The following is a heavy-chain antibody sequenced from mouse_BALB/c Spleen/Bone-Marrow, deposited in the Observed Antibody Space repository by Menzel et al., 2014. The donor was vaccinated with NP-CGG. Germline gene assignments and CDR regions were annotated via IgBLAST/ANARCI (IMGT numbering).Heavy chain of an antibody. J-gene: IGHJ1*01. V-gene: IGHV14-3*02. D-gene: IGHD2-14*01. Sequence: EVQLQQSGAELVKPGASVKLSCTASGFNIKDTYLHWVKQRPEQGLDWIGRIDPAIFTKYDPKFQGKATITADTSSNTACLHLSSLTSGDTAVYYCASYRYGWYFDVWGAGTTVTVSS. CDR1: GFNIKDTY. CDR3: ASYRYGWYFDV. CDR2: IDPAIFT.